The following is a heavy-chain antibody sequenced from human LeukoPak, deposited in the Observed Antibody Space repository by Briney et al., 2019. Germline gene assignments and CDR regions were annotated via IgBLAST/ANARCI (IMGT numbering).Heavy chain of an antibody. CDR3: ARYVWGSYPTFEDY. Sequence: SETLSLTCAVYGGSFSGYYWSWIRQPPGKGLEWIGEINHSGSTNYNPSLKSRVTISVDTSKNQFSLKLSSVTAADTAVYYCARYVWGSYPTFEDYWGQGTLVTVSS. CDR1: GGSFSGYY. D-gene: IGHD3-16*02. V-gene: IGHV4-34*01. J-gene: IGHJ4*02. CDR2: INHSGST.